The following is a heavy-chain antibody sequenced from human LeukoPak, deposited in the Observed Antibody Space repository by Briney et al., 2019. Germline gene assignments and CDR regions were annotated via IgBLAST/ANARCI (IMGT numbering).Heavy chain of an antibody. Sequence: SETLSLTCTVSGGSISSYYWSWIRQPPGKGLEWIGYIYYSGSTNYNPSLKSRVTISVDTSKNQFSLKLSSVTAADTAVYYCARFNRAKAAAGLGWFDPWGQGTLVTVSS. V-gene: IGHV4-59*08. CDR2: IYYSGST. J-gene: IGHJ5*02. D-gene: IGHD6-13*01. CDR3: ARFNRAKAAAGLGWFDP. CDR1: GGSISSYY.